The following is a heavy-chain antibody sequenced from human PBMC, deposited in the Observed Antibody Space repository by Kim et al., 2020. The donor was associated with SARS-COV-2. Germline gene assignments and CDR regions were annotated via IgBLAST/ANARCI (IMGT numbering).Heavy chain of an antibody. D-gene: IGHD6-13*01. CDR3: ARGPPPGIAAAGTRSWFDP. Sequence: SVKVSCKASGGTFSSYAISWVRQAPGQGLEWMGGIIPIFGTANYAQKFQGRVTITADESTSTAYMELSSLRSEDTAVYYCARGPPPGIAAAGTRSWFDPWGQGTLVTVSS. CDR1: GGTFSSYA. CDR2: IIPIFGTA. J-gene: IGHJ5*02. V-gene: IGHV1-69*13.